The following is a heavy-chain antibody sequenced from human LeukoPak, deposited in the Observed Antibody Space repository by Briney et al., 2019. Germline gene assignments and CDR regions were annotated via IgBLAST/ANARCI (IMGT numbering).Heavy chain of an antibody. Sequence: PGGSLRLSCAASGFTFSSYWTGWVRQAPGKGLEWIGRIKSDGGTTDYAAPVKGRFTISRDDSKNTLYLQMNSLKAEDTAVYYCTTDLGDYGDYVRCWGQGTLVTVSS. D-gene: IGHD4-17*01. V-gene: IGHV3-15*01. CDR2: IKSDGGTT. CDR1: GFTFSSYW. J-gene: IGHJ4*02. CDR3: TTDLGDYGDYVRC.